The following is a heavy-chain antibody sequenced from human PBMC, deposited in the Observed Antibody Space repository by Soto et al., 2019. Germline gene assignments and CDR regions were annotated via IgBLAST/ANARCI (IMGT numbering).Heavy chain of an antibody. CDR1: GFTFTRSA. D-gene: IGHD3-3*01. CDR3: AASPPAGFLEADYYMDV. Sequence: GASVKVSCKASGFTFTRSAMQWVRQARGQRLEWIGWIVVGSGNTNYAQKFQERVTITRDMSTSTAYMELSSLRSEDTAVYYCAASPPAGFLEADYYMDVWGKGTTVTVSS. CDR2: IVVGSGNT. V-gene: IGHV1-58*02. J-gene: IGHJ6*03.